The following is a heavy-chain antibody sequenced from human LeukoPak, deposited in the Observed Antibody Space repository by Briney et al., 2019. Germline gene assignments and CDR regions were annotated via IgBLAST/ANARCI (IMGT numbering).Heavy chain of an antibody. CDR2: IYHSGST. V-gene: IGHV4-39*01. CDR3: ARRSEFDTTHYHYFDY. CDR1: GGSIDSRSYY. D-gene: IGHD2/OR15-2a*01. J-gene: IGHJ4*02. Sequence: PSETLSLTCTVSGGSIDSRSYYWDWIRQAPGKGLERIGTIYHSGSTEYNPSLKSRVAIFVDTSKNQFSLILHSVAAADTAVYYCARRSEFDTTHYHYFDYWGQGALVTVSS.